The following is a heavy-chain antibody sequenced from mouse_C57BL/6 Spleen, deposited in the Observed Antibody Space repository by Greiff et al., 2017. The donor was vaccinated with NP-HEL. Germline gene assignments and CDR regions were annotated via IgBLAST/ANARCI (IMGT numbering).Heavy chain of an antibody. CDR3: ARSYDYDYLFAY. CDR2: IHPNSGST. CDR1: GYTFTSYW. V-gene: IGHV1-64*01. Sequence: QVQLKQPGAELVKPGASVKLSCKASGYTFTSYWMHWVKQRPGQGLEWIGMIHPNSGSTNYNEKFKSKATLTVDKSSSTAYMQLSSLTSEDSAVYYCARSYDYDYLFAYWGQGTLVTVSA. J-gene: IGHJ3*01. D-gene: IGHD2-4*01.